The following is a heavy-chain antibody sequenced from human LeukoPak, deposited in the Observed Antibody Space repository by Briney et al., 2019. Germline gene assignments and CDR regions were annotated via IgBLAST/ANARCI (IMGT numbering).Heavy chain of an antibody. D-gene: IGHD2-21*02. CDR1: GFTFSSYA. CDR2: IPYDGSNK. J-gene: IGHJ5*02. V-gene: IGHV3-30-3*01. Sequence: GGSLRLSCAASGFTFSSYAMHWVRQAPGKGLEWVAVIPYDGSNKYYADSVKGRFTISRDNSKNTLYLQMNSLRAEDTAVYYCARDPRAYCGGDCYPVNWFDPWGQGALVTVSS. CDR3: ARDPRAYCGGDCYPVNWFDP.